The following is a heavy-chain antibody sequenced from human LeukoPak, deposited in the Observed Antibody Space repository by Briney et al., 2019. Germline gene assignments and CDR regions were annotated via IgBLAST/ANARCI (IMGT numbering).Heavy chain of an antibody. D-gene: IGHD2-21*01. V-gene: IGHV4-59*01. CDR3: AKETVVVPADDWFGP. Sequence: KPSETLSLTCSVSGGSINGDYWSWIRQTPGKGLEWIGYIHYSGRTSYNPSLKSRVTISVDTSKNQSSLRLASVTAADTAVYYCAKETVVVPADDWFGPWGQGTLVTVSS. J-gene: IGHJ5*02. CDR1: GGSINGDY. CDR2: IHYSGRT.